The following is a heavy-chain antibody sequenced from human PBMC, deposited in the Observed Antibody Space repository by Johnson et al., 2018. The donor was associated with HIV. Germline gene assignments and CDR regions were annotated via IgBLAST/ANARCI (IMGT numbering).Heavy chain of an antibody. CDR2: ISYDGSNN. D-gene: IGHD3-9*01. CDR1: GFTFSSYA. CDR3: ARDPYYDFLTGPRDAFDI. V-gene: IGHV3-30*04. Sequence: QVQLVESGGGVVQPGRSLRLSCAASGFTFSSYAMHWVRQAQGKGLEWVAVISYDGSNNYYADSVKGRFTISRDNSKNTLYLQMNSLKSEDTAVYYCARDPYYDFLTGPRDAFDIWGQGTMVTVSS. J-gene: IGHJ3*02.